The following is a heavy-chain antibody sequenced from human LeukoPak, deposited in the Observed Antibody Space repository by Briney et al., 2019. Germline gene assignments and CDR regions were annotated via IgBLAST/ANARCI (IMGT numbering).Heavy chain of an antibody. CDR1: GFTFDDYA. J-gene: IGHJ4*02. Sequence: PGGSLRLSCAASGFTFDDYAMHWVRQGPGKGLEWVSLISGDGGSTYYADSVKGRFTISRDNSKNSLYLQMKSLRTEDTALYYCAKGGNYGGNSRLNYWGQGTLVTVSS. D-gene: IGHD4-23*01. V-gene: IGHV3-43*02. CDR2: ISGDGGST. CDR3: AKGGNYGGNSRLNY.